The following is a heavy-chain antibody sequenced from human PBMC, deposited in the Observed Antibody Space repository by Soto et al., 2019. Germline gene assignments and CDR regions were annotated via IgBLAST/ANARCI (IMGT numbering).Heavy chain of an antibody. D-gene: IGHD2-21*02. V-gene: IGHV4-61*01. J-gene: IGHJ6*02. CDR3: ARWVTCGGDCYSYYYYGMDV. Sequence: ETLSLTCTVSGGSVSSGSYYWTWIRQPPGKGLEWIGYIYYSGSTNYNPSLKSRVTISVDTSKNQFSLKLSSVTAADTAVYYCARWVTCGGDCYSYYYYGMDVWGQGTTVTVSS. CDR1: GGSVSSGSYY. CDR2: IYYSGST.